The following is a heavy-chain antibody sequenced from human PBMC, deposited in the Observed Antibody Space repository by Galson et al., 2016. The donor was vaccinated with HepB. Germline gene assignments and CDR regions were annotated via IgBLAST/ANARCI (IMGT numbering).Heavy chain of an antibody. CDR1: GGSISSGDYY. Sequence: TLSLTCTVSGGSISSGDYYWSWIRPHPGKGLEWIGYVYHSGSTYCKPSLKSRVTMSVDTSKNQFFLKLSSVTAADTAVYYCARDGAGGQGSYASDYWGQGALGTVSS. D-gene: IGHD1-26*01. CDR3: ARDGAGGQGSYASDY. CDR2: VYHSGST. V-gene: IGHV4-31*03. J-gene: IGHJ4*02.